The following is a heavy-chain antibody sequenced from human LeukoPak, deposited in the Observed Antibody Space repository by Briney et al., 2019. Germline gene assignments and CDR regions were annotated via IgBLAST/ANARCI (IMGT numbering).Heavy chain of an antibody. J-gene: IGHJ6*02. CDR2: ISFSGIT. CDR1: GGSITTYGDY. V-gene: IGHV4-39*01. D-gene: IGHD3-3*01. CDR3: ARHPLRLGVVV. Sequence: SETLSLTCTVSGGSITTYGDYWDWIRQPPGKGLEWIGSISFSGITYSNPSLKSRLTISVDTSKNQFSLKLSSVTAADTAMYHCARHPLRLGVVVWGQGTTVTVSS.